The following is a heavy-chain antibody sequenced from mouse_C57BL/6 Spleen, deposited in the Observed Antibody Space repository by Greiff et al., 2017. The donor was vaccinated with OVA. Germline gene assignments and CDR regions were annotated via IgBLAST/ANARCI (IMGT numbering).Heavy chain of an antibody. J-gene: IGHJ2*01. CDR3: ARTGYDYDGRGFDY. D-gene: IGHD2-4*01. Sequence: VQLKESGPELVKPGDSVKISCKASGYSFTGYFMNWVMQSHGKSLEWIGRINPYNGDTFYNQKFKGKATLTVDKSSSTAHMELRSLTSADSAVYYCARTGYDYDGRGFDYWGQGTTLTVSS. V-gene: IGHV1-20*01. CDR1: GYSFTGYF. CDR2: INPYNGDT.